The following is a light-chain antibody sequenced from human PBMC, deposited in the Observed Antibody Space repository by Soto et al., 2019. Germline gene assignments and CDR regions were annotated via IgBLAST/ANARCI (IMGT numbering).Light chain of an antibody. J-gene: IGKJ3*01. CDR2: AAS. V-gene: IGKV1-39*01. CDR1: QSISTY. Sequence: DIQMTQSPSSLSASAGDRVTITCLASQSISTYLNWYQQRPGKAPKLLIYAASTLQTGAPSRFGGSGSATDFTLTISSLQPEDFATYYCQQSYTTPFTFGPGTKVDIK. CDR3: QQSYTTPFT.